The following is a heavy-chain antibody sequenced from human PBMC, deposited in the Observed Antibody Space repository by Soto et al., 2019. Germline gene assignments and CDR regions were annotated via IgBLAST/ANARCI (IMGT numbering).Heavy chain of an antibody. Sequence: KPSETLALTCIVSGGSISEKYWNWVRQPPGKGLEWIGLIFANGHTDYNPSLNIRVTISLDASKNQFSLRLTSMTAADTAVYYCVASLAASGLNWLDPWGRGTLVTVSS. CDR3: VASLAASGLNWLDP. CDR1: GGSISEKY. J-gene: IGHJ5*02. V-gene: IGHV4-4*07. CDR2: IFANGHT. D-gene: IGHD6-13*01.